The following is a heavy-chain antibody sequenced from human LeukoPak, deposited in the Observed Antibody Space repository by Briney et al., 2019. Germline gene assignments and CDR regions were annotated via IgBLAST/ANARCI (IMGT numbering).Heavy chain of an antibody. CDR3: AKETRDGYNYPFDY. Sequence: GGSLRLSCAASGFAFSSYAMSWVRQAPGKGLEWVSAISGSGGSTYYTDSVKGRFTISRDNSKNTLYVQMNSLRADDTAVYYCAKETRDGYNYPFDYWGQGTLVTVSS. CDR2: ISGSGGST. V-gene: IGHV3-23*01. D-gene: IGHD5-24*01. J-gene: IGHJ4*02. CDR1: GFAFSSYA.